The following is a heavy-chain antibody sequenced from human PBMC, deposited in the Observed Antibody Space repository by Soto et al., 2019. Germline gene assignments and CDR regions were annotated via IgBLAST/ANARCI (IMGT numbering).Heavy chain of an antibody. CDR3: ASQGF. J-gene: IGHJ4*02. CDR2: VQYGGGT. Sequence: QVQLQESGPGLVKPSETLSLTCTVSGGSISSYFWSWIRQPPGKGLEWIGYVQYGGGTSYNPSLKNRVTISVDTSKNQFSLMLSSVTAADTYVYYWASQGFWGQGTLVTVSS. V-gene: IGHV4-59*12. CDR1: GGSISSYF.